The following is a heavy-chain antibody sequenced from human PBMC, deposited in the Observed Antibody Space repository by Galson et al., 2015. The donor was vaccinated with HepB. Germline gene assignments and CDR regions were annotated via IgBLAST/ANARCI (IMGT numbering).Heavy chain of an antibody. J-gene: IGHJ3*02. CDR2: IYSGGST. V-gene: IGHV3-53*01. CDR3: ARDLGPGGYFDPGAFDI. Sequence: SLRLSCAASGFTVSSNYMSWVRQAPGKGLEGVSVIYSGGSTYYADSVKGRFTISRDNSKNTLYLQMNSLRAEDTAVYYCARDLGPGGYFDPGAFDIWGQGTMVTVSS. D-gene: IGHD3-9*01. CDR1: GFTVSSNY.